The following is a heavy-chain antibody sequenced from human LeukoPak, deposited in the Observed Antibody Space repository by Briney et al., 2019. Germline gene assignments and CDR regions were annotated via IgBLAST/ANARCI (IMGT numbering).Heavy chain of an antibody. CDR2: IIPIVNMV. D-gene: IGHD5-12*01. Sequence: ASVKVSCKASGDVFSTYVFTWVRQAPGQGLEWMGRIIPIVNMVDYAEEFQGRVSITADKSTSTAYMEVSGLRSEDTAVYYCAGRIGERFSAHEYFDSWGQGTQVTVSS. J-gene: IGHJ4*02. V-gene: IGHV1-69*04. CDR3: AGRIGERFSAHEYFDS. CDR1: GDVFSTYV.